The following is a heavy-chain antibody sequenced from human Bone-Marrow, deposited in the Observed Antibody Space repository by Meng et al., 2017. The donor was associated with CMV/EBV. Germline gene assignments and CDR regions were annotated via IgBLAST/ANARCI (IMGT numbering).Heavy chain of an antibody. V-gene: IGHV1-2*02. CDR1: QSTFIDHH. Sequence: ASVKVSCKASQSTFIDHHMHWVRQAPGQGLEWMGWINPNSGDTKYAQKFQGRVTLSKDTSISTAYMDLSSLRSEDTAMYYCATAAGTSYYYYGMDVWGQGTTVTVSS. J-gene: IGHJ6*02. D-gene: IGHD6-13*01. CDR2: INPNSGDT. CDR3: ATAAGTSYYYYGMDV.